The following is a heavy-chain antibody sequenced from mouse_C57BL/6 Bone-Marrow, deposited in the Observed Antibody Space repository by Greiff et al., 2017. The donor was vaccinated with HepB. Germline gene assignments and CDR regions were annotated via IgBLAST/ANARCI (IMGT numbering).Heavy chain of an antibody. CDR1: GYTFTSYW. CDR2: IHPSDSDT. Sequence: QVQLQQPGAELVKPGASVKVSCKASGYTFTSYWMHWVKQRPGQGLEWIGRIHPSDSDTNYNQKFKGKATLTVDKSSSTAYMQLSSLTSDDAAVYYCAIGGYYVLRGYFDVWGTGTTVTVSS. CDR3: AIGGYYVLRGYFDV. V-gene: IGHV1-74*01. D-gene: IGHD2-1*01. J-gene: IGHJ1*03.